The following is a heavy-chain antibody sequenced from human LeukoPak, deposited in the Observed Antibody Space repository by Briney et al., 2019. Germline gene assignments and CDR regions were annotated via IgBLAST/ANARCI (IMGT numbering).Heavy chain of an antibody. J-gene: IGHJ3*02. CDR1: GFTFSSYS. CDR3: ATGNYGILTGYYATRATNAFDI. V-gene: IGHV3-48*01. D-gene: IGHD3-9*01. Sequence: GGSLRLSCAASGFTFSSYSMNWVRQAPGKGLEWVSYISSISSTKKYADSVKGRFTISRDNAKNSLYLQMNSLRVEDTAVYYCATGNYGILTGYYATRATNAFDIWGQGTMVTVSS. CDR2: ISSISSTK.